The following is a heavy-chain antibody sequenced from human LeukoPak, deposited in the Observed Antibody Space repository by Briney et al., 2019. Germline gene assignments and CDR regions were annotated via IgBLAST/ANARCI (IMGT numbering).Heavy chain of an antibody. CDR2: ISGSGGST. Sequence: GGSLRLSCAASGFTFSSYGMSWVRQAPGKGLEWVSAISGSGGSTYYADSVKGRFTISRDNSKNTLYLQMNSLRAEDTAVYYCACTRATVVASFDYWGQGTLVTVSS. D-gene: IGHD4-23*01. J-gene: IGHJ4*02. CDR1: GFTFSSYG. CDR3: ACTRATVVASFDY. V-gene: IGHV3-23*01.